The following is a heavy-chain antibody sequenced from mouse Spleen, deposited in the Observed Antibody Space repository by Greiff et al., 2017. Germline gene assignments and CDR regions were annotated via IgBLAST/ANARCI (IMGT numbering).Heavy chain of an antibody. D-gene: IGHD1-1*01. CDR3: ARENYYGSSLRAMDY. J-gene: IGHJ4*01. CDR2: IYPRDGST. Sequence: QVQLQQSDAELVKPGASVKISCKVSGYTFTDHTIHWMKQRPEQGLEWIGYIYPRDGSTKYNEKFKGKATLTADKSSSTAYMQLNSLTSEDSAVYFCARENYYGSSLRAMDYWGQGTSVTVSS. V-gene: IGHV1-78*01. CDR1: GYTFTDHT.